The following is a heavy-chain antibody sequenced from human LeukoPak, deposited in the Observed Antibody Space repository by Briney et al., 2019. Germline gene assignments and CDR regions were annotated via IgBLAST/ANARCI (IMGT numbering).Heavy chain of an antibody. D-gene: IGHD5-18*01. V-gene: IGHV3-74*01. Sequence: GGSLRLSCAASGFTFSSYWMHWVRQAPGKGLVWVSRINTDGSSTTYADSVKGRFTISRDNAKNSLYLQMNSLRAEDTAVYYCARVGIQLPFALDYWGQGTLVTVPS. CDR3: ARVGIQLPFALDY. J-gene: IGHJ4*02. CDR2: INTDGSST. CDR1: GFTFSSYW.